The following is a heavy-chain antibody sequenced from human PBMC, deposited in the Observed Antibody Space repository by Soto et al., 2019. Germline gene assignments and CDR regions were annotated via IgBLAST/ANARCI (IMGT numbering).Heavy chain of an antibody. CDR3: ARILARPYYYYGMDV. CDR1: GFSLSTSGMC. CDR2: IDWDDDK. Sequence: TLTLTCTFSGFSLSTSGMCVSWIRQPPGKALEWLALIDWDDDKYYSTSLKTRLTISKDTSKNQVVLTMTNMDPVDTATYYCARILARPYYYYGMDVWGQGTTVTVS. J-gene: IGHJ6*02. V-gene: IGHV2-70*01.